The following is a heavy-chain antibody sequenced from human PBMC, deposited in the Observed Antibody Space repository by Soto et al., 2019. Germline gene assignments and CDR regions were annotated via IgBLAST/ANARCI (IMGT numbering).Heavy chain of an antibody. Sequence: QVQLVQSGAEVKKPGASVRVSCKASGYTFTNYGISWVRQAPGQGLEWMGWVGPYNGNTDHAQNFQGRVTMTTDTSTNTAYIELGSPRCDDTALYYCARCYCSLGSCYTCWHFDLWGRGTLVTVSS. CDR3: ARCYCSLGSCYTCWHFDL. V-gene: IGHV1-18*04. CDR2: VGPYNGNT. J-gene: IGHJ2*01. D-gene: IGHD2-15*01. CDR1: GYTFTNYG.